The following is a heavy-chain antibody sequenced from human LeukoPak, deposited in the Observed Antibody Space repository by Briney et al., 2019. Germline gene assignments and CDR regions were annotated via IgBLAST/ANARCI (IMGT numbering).Heavy chain of an antibody. Sequence: SETLSLTCTVSGDSISSYYWSWIRQPPGKGLEYIGYIYYSGSTNYNPSLKSRVTISVDTSKNQFSLKLSSVTAADTAVYYCARSPQDYDSSGYYYGIARYFDYWGQGTLVTVSS. CDR2: IYYSGST. D-gene: IGHD3-22*01. CDR3: ARSPQDYDSSGYYYGIARYFDY. CDR1: GDSISSYY. J-gene: IGHJ4*02. V-gene: IGHV4-59*01.